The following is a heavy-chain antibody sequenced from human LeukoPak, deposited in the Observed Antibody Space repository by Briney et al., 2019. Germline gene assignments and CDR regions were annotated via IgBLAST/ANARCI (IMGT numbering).Heavy chain of an antibody. J-gene: IGHJ4*02. V-gene: IGHV3-7*03. CDR2: IKEDGSER. D-gene: IGHD1-26*01. CDR3: ARVPATGATMEYYFDY. Sequence: PGGSLRLSCEGSAFIFSGHWMNWVRQTPGKGLEWVASIKEDGSERQYVDSVKGRFSISRDNTKGSLFLQLNSLRAEDTAVYYCARVPATGATMEYYFDYWGQGTLVTVSS. CDR1: AFIFSGHW.